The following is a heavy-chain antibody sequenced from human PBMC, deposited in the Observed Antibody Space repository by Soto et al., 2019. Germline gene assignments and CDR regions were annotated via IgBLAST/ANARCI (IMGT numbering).Heavy chain of an antibody. J-gene: IGHJ3*01. CDR3: ARGIASSSLATFDV. Sequence: GGSLRLSCAASGFTFSRYIMHWVRQAPGQGLEWIATISSTSTNIYYADSVKGRITISRDNPKNSLSLQMDSLRREDTAVYYCARGIASSSLATFDVWGQGTTVTVSS. V-gene: IGHV3-21*01. CDR1: GFTFSRYI. D-gene: IGHD6-13*01. CDR2: ISSTSTNI.